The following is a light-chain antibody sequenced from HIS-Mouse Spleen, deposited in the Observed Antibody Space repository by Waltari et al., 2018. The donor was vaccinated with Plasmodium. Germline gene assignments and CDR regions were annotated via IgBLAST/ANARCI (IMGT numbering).Light chain of an antibody. Sequence: SYVLTQPPSVSVAPGQTARITCGGNTIGSKSVHWYQQKPGPAPVMFVYVDSDRPFGIPERFSGANSGNTATLTISRVEAGDEADYYCQVWDSSSDHPVFGGGTKLTVL. CDR1: TIGSKS. V-gene: IGLV3-21*02. CDR3: QVWDSSSDHPV. J-gene: IGLJ2*01. CDR2: VDS.